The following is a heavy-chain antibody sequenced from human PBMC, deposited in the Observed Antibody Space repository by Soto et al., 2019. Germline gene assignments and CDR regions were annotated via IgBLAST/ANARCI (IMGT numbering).Heavy chain of an antibody. CDR2: IYYSGST. CDR3: ASSRGYSSYAGLDY. D-gene: IGHD5-12*01. CDR1: GGSISSYY. Sequence: SETLSLTCTVSGGSISSYYWSWIRQPPGKGLEWIGYIYYSGSTNYNPSLKSRVTISVDTSKNQFSLKLSSVTAADTAVYYCASSRGYSSYAGLDYWGQGTLVTVSS. J-gene: IGHJ4*02. V-gene: IGHV4-59*08.